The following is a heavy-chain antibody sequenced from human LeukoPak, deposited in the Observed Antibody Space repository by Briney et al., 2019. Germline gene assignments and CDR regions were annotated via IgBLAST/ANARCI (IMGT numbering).Heavy chain of an antibody. CDR3: ARDDYGGNSGQDY. CDR2: IYSGGST. V-gene: IGHV3-53*01. Sequence: GGSLRLSCAASGFTVSSNYMSWVRQAPGKGLEWVSVIYSGGSTYYADSVKGRFTISRDNSKNTLYLQMNSLRAEDTAVYYCARDDYGGNSGQDYWGQGTLVTVSS. J-gene: IGHJ4*02. CDR1: GFTVSSNY. D-gene: IGHD4-23*01.